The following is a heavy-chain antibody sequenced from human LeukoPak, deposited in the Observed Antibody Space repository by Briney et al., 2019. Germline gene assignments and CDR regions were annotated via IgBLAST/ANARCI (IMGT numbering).Heavy chain of an antibody. CDR1: GFTFSSYA. CDR3: AKDIYGGNSGSYFDY. D-gene: IGHD4-23*01. J-gene: IGHJ4*02. CDR2: ISGSGGST. V-gene: IGHV3-23*01. Sequence: GGSLRLSCAASGFTFSSYAMSWVRQAQGKGLEWVSAISGSGGSTYYADSVKGRFTISRDNSKNTLYLQMNSLRAEDTAVYYCAKDIYGGNSGSYFDYWGQGTLVTVSS.